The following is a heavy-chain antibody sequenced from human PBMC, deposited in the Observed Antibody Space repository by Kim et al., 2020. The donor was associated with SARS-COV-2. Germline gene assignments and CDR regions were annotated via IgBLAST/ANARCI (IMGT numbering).Heavy chain of an antibody. CDR2: IYHSGST. CDR1: GGSISSSNW. J-gene: IGHJ2*01. V-gene: IGHV4-4*02. Sequence: SETLSLTCAVSGGSISSSNWWSWVGQPPGKGLEWSGEIYHSGSTNYNPSLKSRVTISVDKSKNQFSLKLSSVTAADTAVYYCARSRMVQVGATNVNWYFDLWGRGTLVTVSS. CDR3: ARSRMVQVGATNVNWYFDL. D-gene: IGHD1-26*01.